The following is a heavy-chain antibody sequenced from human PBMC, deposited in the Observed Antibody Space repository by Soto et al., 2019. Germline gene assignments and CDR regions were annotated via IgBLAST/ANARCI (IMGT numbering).Heavy chain of an antibody. D-gene: IGHD3-16*02. CDR3: AKDVVDRGVES. CDR1: GFTFRSHP. Sequence: GGSLRLSCAASGFTFRSHPMTWVRQAPGKGLEYVSSITESGGYTYYADSVKGRFTISRDNFKNTLYLQMDSLRAEDTAVYYCAKDVVDRGVESWGQGTLVTVS. J-gene: IGHJ4*02. CDR2: ITESGGYT. V-gene: IGHV3-23*01.